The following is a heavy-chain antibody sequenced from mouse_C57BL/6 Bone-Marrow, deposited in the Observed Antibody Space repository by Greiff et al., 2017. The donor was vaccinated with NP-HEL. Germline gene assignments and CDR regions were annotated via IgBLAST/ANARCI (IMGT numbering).Heavy chain of an antibody. Sequence: VQLQQPGAELVMPGASVKLSCKASGYTFTSYWMHWVKQRPGQGLEWIGEIDPSDSYTNYNQKFKGKSTLTVDKSSSTAYMQLSSLTSEDSAVYYCAYYYGSSSYWYFDVWGTGTTVTVSS. D-gene: IGHD1-1*01. CDR3: AYYYGSSSYWYFDV. J-gene: IGHJ1*03. CDR2: IDPSDSYT. CDR1: GYTFTSYW. V-gene: IGHV1-69*01.